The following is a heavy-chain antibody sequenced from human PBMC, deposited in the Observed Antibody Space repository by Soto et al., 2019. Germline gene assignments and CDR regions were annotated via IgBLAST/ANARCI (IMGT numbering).Heavy chain of an antibody. CDR3: ATSYGSGYRAFDY. D-gene: IGHD3-10*01. J-gene: IGHJ4*02. V-gene: IGHV1-69*04. Sequence: QVQLVQSGAEVKRPGSSVKVSCKASGDTFNFYSINWVRQAPGLGLEWMGRVNPIVSMSNYAQRFQGRVTMTADKSTSTAYMELSGLRSADTAIYYCATSYGSGYRAFDYWCRGALVTVSS. CDR1: GDTFNFYS. CDR2: VNPIVSMS.